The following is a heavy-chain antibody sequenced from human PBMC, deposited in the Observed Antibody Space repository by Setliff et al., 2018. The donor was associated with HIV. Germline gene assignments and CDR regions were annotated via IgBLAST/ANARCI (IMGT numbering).Heavy chain of an antibody. CDR2: IYYSGST. CDR1: GVSISNYY. Sequence: SETLSLTCTVSGVSISNYYWSWIRQPAGKGLEWIGYIYYSGSTSYNPSLKSRLTMSVDTSENQFSLHLNSVTAADTAVYYCVRERRRSPLSYGLDVWGQGTTVTVSS. CDR3: VRERRRSPLSYGLDV. J-gene: IGHJ6*02. V-gene: IGHV4-59*06.